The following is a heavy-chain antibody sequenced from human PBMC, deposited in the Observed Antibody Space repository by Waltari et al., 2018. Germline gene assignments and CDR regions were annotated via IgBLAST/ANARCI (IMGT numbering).Heavy chain of an antibody. J-gene: IGHJ4*02. V-gene: IGHV4-39*07. CDR1: GGSISSSSYY. CDR3: ARDGGSGSYLDY. Sequence: QLQLQQSGPGLVKPSETLSLTCTVSGGSISSSSYYWGWFRQPPGKGLEWIGSIYYSGSTYYNPSLKSRVTISVDTSKNQFSLKLSSVTAADTAVYYCARDGGSGSYLDYWGQGTLVTVSS. D-gene: IGHD1-26*01. CDR2: IYYSGST.